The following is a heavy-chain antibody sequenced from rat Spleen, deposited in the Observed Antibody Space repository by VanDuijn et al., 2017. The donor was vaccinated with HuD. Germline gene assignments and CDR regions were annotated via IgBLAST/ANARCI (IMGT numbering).Heavy chain of an antibody. CDR3: ARSRYNNYYFDY. J-gene: IGHJ2*01. CDR2: INSAGST. CDR1: GHSITSSYR. Sequence: EVQLQESGPGLVKPSQSLSLTCSVTGHSITSSYRWNWIRKFPGNKLEWMGYINSAGSTNYNPSLKSRISITRDTSKNQFFLQVNSLTTEDTATYYCARSRYNNYYFDYWGQGVMVAVSS. V-gene: IGHV3-3*01. D-gene: IGHD1-10*01.